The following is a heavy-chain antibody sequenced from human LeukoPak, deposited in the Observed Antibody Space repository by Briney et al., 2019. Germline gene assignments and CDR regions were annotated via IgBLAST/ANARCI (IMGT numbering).Heavy chain of an antibody. CDR1: GGSISSGDYY. Sequence: SETLSLTCIVSGGSISSGDYYWSWIRQPPGKGLEWIGYIYYSGSTNYNPTLKSRVTISVDKSKNQFSLKLSSVTAADTAVYYCARDASTPTTVTTIDAFDIWGQGTMVTVSS. CDR3: ARDASTPTTVTTIDAFDI. J-gene: IGHJ3*02. CDR2: IYYSGST. D-gene: IGHD4-17*01. V-gene: IGHV4-30-4*01.